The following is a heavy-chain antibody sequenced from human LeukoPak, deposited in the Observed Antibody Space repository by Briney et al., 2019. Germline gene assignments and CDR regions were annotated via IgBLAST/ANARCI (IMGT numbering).Heavy chain of an antibody. CDR3: AKDGTGDYFYFYYYMDV. D-gene: IGHD4-17*01. V-gene: IGHV3-23*01. J-gene: IGHJ6*03. CDR1: GFTVSGYA. CDR2: ISGSGGST. Sequence: GGSLRLSCTASGFTVSGYAMAWVRQAPGKGLEWVSAISGSGGSTYYADSVKGRFTISRDNSKNTLYLQLHSLRAEDTAMYYCAKDGTGDYFYFYYYMDVWGQGTTVTV.